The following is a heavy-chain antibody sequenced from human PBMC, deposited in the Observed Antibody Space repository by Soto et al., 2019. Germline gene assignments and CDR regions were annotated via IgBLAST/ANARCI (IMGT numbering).Heavy chain of an antibody. CDR2: ISAYNGNT. Sequence: DSLKVSCKSSGYTFTSYVISWVRQAPGQGLEWMGWISAYNGNTKYAQKFQGRVTMTTDTSTSTAYMEVRSLRSDDTAVYYCARGAVACLNDYWGQGTLFSVSS. J-gene: IGHJ4*02. CDR3: ARGAVACLNDY. V-gene: IGHV1-18*01. D-gene: IGHD6-19*01. CDR1: GYTFTSYV.